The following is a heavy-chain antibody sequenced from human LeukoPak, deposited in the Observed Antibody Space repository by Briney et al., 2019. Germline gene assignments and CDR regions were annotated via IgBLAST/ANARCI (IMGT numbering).Heavy chain of an antibody. CDR2: ISSSSSYI. J-gene: IGHJ4*02. V-gene: IGHV3-21*01. CDR3: AREGRPYYYDSSGYYYF. D-gene: IGHD3-22*01. Sequence: PGGSLRLSCAASGFTFSSYSMNWVRQAPGKGLEWVSSISSSSSYIYYADSVKGRFTISRDNAKNPLYLQMNSLRAEDTAVYYCAREGRPYYYDSSGYYYFWGQGALVTVSS. CDR1: GFTFSSYS.